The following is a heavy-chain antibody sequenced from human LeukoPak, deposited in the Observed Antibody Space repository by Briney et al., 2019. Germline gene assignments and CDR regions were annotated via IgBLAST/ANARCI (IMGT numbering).Heavy chain of an antibody. D-gene: IGHD6-19*01. CDR3: ARPDRRWLVMYQFDY. CDR1: GFTFDDYA. J-gene: IGHJ4*02. V-gene: IGHV3-9*01. CDR2: ISWNSGSI. Sequence: GGSLRLSCAASGFTFDDYAMHWVRHAPGKGLEWVSGISWNSGSIVYADSVKGRFTISRDNAKNSLYLQMNSLRAEDTAVYYCARPDRRWLVMYQFDYWGQGTLVTVSS.